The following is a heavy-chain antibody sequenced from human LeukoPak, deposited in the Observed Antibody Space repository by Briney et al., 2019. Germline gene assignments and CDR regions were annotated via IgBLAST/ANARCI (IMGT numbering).Heavy chain of an antibody. J-gene: IGHJ4*02. V-gene: IGHV4-39*01. CDR2: IYYSGST. CDR3: ASLFSPWGHFDY. Sequence: SETLSLTCTVSGGSISSYYWGWIRQPPGKGLEWIGSIYYSGSTYYNPSLKSRVTISVDTSKNQFSLKLSSVTAADTAVYYCASLFSPWGHFDYWGQGTLVTVSP. D-gene: IGHD7-27*01. CDR1: GGSISSYY.